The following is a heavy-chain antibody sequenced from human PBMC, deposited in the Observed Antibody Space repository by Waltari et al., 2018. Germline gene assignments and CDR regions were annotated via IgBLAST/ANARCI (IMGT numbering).Heavy chain of an antibody. J-gene: IGHJ4*02. CDR3: ARIIGFLEWLFPDY. V-gene: IGHV4-39*01. Sequence: QLQLQESGPGLVKPSETLSLTCTVSGGSISSSSYYWGWIRQPPGKGLEWIGSIYYSGSTYYNPSLKSRVTISVDTSKNQFSLKLSSVTAADTAVYYCARIIGFLEWLFPDYWGQGTLVTVSS. CDR2: IYYSGST. CDR1: GGSISSSSYY. D-gene: IGHD3-3*02.